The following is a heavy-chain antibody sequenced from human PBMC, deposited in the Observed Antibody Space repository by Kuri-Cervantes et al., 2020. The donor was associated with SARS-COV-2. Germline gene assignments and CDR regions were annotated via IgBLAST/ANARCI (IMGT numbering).Heavy chain of an antibody. CDR1: GFTFSSYW. V-gene: IGHV4-39*07. CDR3: ARGSYDSSGYYFEDY. J-gene: IGHJ4*02. D-gene: IGHD3-22*01. Sequence: GSLRLSCAASGFTFSSYWMSWVRQPPGKGLEWIGSIYYSGDSDRNPALKSRVTISVDTSKSQFSLSLSSVTAADTAVYYCARGSYDSSGYYFEDYWGQGTLVTVSS. CDR2: IYYSGDS.